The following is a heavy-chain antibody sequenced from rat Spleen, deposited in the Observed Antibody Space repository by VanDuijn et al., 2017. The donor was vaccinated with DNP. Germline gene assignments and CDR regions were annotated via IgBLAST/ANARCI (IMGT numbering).Heavy chain of an antibody. CDR3: ARWDNYYFDY. Sequence: EVQLMESGGGLVQPGRSLKLSCVASGFTFNYYWMTWIRHVPGKGLEWVASISPSGTNIYYRDSVKGRFTISRDIPKTTLYLQMNSLRSEDMATYYCARWDNYYFDYWGQGVMVTVSS. D-gene: IGHD1-10*01. CDR2: ISPSGTNI. J-gene: IGHJ2*01. V-gene: IGHV5-31*01. CDR1: GFTFNYYW.